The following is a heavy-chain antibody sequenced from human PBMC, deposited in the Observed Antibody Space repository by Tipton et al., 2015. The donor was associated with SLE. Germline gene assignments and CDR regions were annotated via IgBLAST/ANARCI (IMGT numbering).Heavy chain of an antibody. CDR1: GGSISSSSYY. J-gene: IGHJ3*02. V-gene: IGHV4-61*01. CDR2: IYYSGST. D-gene: IGHD2-21*01. Sequence: TLSLTCTVSGGSISSSSYYWSWIRQPPGKGLEWIGYIYYSGSTNYNPSLKSRVTISVDTSKNQFSLKLSSVTAADTAVYYCARDCGGSDAFDIWGQGTMVTVSS. CDR3: ARDCGGSDAFDI.